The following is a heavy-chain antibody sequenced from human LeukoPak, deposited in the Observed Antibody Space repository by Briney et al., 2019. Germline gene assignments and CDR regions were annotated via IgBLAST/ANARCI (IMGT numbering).Heavy chain of an antibody. D-gene: IGHD3-16*02. CDR3: AKLDYDYVWGSYRYTDKNWFDP. Sequence: WGSLRLSCAASGFTFSSYAMSWVRQAPGKGLEWVSAISGSGGSTYYADSVKGRFTISRDNSKNTLYLRMNSLRAEDTAVYYCAKLDYDYVWGSYRYTDKNWFDPWGQGTLVTVSS. J-gene: IGHJ5*02. CDR2: ISGSGGST. V-gene: IGHV3-23*01. CDR1: GFTFSSYA.